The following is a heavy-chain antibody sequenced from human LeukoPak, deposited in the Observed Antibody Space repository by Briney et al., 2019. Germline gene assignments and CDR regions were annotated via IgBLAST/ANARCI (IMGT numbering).Heavy chain of an antibody. D-gene: IGHD2-15*01. CDR3: RLLFYF. J-gene: IGHJ4*02. Sequence: GGPLRLSCAASGFNLSNLWMTWVRQSPGKGLEWLANIKEDGSEKYYADSVKGRFSISRDNARNSLYLQLNSLRTEDSAIYHCRLLFYFWGQGTLVTVSS. CDR1: GFNLSNLW. V-gene: IGHV3-7*01. CDR2: IKEDGSEK.